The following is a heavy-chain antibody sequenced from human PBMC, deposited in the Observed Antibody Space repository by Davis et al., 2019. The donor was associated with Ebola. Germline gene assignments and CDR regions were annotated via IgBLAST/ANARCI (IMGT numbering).Heavy chain of an antibody. CDR3: AQQLGDYGGNAWRY. V-gene: IGHV3-11*06. D-gene: IGHD4-23*01. Sequence: PGGSLRLSCAASGFTFSVYYMSWIRQAPGKGPEWVSSISSSASYKNYADSVKGRFTISRDDAKKSLYLQMDSLRAEDTAVYYCAQQLGDYGGNAWRYWGQGTLVTVSS. CDR1: GFTFSVYY. J-gene: IGHJ4*02. CDR2: ISSSASYK.